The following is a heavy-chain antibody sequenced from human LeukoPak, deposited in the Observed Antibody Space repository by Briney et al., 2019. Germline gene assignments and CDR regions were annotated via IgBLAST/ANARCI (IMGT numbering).Heavy chain of an antibody. Sequence: PGGSLRLSCAASGFTFSSYAMNWVRQTPGKGLEWVSVISGSSGSTYYADSVKGRFTISRDNSKNTVYLQMNNLRAEDTAVYYCARSGEIADDYWGQGTLVTVSS. CDR2: ISGSSGST. D-gene: IGHD3-10*01. CDR3: ARSGEIADDY. V-gene: IGHV3-23*01. CDR1: GFTFSSYA. J-gene: IGHJ4*02.